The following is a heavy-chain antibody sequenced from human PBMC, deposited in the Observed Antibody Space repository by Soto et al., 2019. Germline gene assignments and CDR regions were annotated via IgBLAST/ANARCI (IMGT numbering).Heavy chain of an antibody. D-gene: IGHD3-16*02. CDR2: IYYSGST. CDR1: GGSISSGDYY. V-gene: IGHV4-30-4*01. Sequence: PSETLSLTCTVSGGSISSGDYYWSWIRQPPGKGLEWIGYIYYSGSTYYNPFLKSRVTISVGTSKNQFSLKLSSVTAADTAVYYCASSPAYDYVWGSYRYQDYWGQGTLVTVSS. CDR3: ASSPAYDYVWGSYRYQDY. J-gene: IGHJ4*02.